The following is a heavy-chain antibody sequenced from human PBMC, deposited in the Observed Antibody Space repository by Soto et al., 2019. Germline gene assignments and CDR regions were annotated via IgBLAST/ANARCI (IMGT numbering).Heavy chain of an antibody. CDR2: IIPILGIA. CDR3: AGGPRWQQLVHNWLDP. V-gene: IGHV1-69*02. Sequence: SVKVSCKASGGTFSSYTISWVRQAPGQGLEWMGRIIPILGIANYAQKFQGRVTITADKSTSTAYMELSSLRSEDTAVYYCAGGPRWQQLVHNWLDPWGQGTLVTVSS. CDR1: GGTFSSYT. J-gene: IGHJ5*02. D-gene: IGHD6-13*01.